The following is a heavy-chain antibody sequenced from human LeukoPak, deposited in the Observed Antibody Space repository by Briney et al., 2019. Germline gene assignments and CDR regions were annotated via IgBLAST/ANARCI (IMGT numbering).Heavy chain of an antibody. CDR2: INSDGSNT. Sequence: PGGSLRLSCAASGFTFSSYGMHWVRQAPGKGLVWVSRINSDGSNTTYADSVKGRFTISRDNAKNTLYLQMNSLRAEDTAVYYCANTGPNVDIVATTHNEGSYWGQGTLVTVSS. V-gene: IGHV3-74*01. CDR3: ANTGPNVDIVATTHNEGSY. J-gene: IGHJ4*02. CDR1: GFTFSSYG. D-gene: IGHD5-12*01.